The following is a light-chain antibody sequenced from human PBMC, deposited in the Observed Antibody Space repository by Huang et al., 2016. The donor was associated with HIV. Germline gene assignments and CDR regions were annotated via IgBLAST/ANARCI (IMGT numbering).Light chain of an antibody. CDR1: QSLNSN. CDR3: QQYDIWPPT. V-gene: IGKV3-15*01. CDR2: GAS. Sequence: EIVMTQSPATPSVSPGERATLSCRASQSLNSNLAWYQQKPGQAPRLLIFGASTRATGVAARFSGSGSGTEFTLTISSLQSEDSAVYCCQQYDIWPPTFGQGTKVEIK. J-gene: IGKJ1*01.